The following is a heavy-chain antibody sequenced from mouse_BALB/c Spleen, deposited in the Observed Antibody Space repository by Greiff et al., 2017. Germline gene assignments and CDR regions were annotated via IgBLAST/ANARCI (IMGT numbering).Heavy chain of an antibody. CDR3: AAYGLLDY. D-gene: IGHD2-10*02. V-gene: IGHV14-1*02. Sequence: VQLQQSGAELVRPGALVKLSCKASGFNIKDYYMHWVKQRPEQGLEWIGWIDPENGNTIYDPKFQGKASITADTSSNTAYLQLSSLTSEDTAVYYCAAYGLLDYWGQGTTLTVSS. CDR2: IDPENGNT. J-gene: IGHJ2*01. CDR1: GFNIKDYY.